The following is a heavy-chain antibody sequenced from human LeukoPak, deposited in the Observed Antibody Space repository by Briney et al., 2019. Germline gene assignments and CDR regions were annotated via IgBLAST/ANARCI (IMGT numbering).Heavy chain of an antibody. CDR2: IIPILGIA. CDR1: GGTFSSYA. CDR3: ARGLRRYYGEFGMDV. Sequence: GASVKVSCKASGGTFSSYAISWVRQAPGQGLEWMGRIIPILGIANYAQKFQGRVTITADKSTSTAYMELSSLRSEDTAVYYCARGLRRYYGEFGMDVWGQGTTVTVS. D-gene: IGHD3-10*01. J-gene: IGHJ6*01. V-gene: IGHV1-69*04.